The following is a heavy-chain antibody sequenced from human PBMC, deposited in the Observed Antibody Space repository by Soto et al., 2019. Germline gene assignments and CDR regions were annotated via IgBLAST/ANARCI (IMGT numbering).Heavy chain of an antibody. CDR3: AKDRGSGSYAANYYYYGMDV. CDR2: INWNSGSI. J-gene: IGHJ6*02. Sequence: GGSLRLSCAASGFTFDDYAMHWVRQAPGKGLEWVSGINWNSGSIGCADSVKGRFTISRDNAKTSLYLQMNSLRAEDTALYYCAKDRGSGSYAANYYYYGMDVWGQGTTVTVSS. CDR1: GFTFDDYA. D-gene: IGHD3-10*01. V-gene: IGHV3-9*01.